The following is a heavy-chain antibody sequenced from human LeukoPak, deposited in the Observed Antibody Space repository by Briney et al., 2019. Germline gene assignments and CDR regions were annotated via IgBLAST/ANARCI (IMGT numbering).Heavy chain of an antibody. Sequence: SETLSLTCTVSGGSISSYYWSWIRQPPGKGLEWIGYIYYNGSTNYNPSLKSRVTISVDTSKNQFSLKLSSVTAADTAVYYCARHRRYYFDYWGQGTLVTVSS. CDR3: ARHRRYYFDY. CDR1: GGSISSYY. CDR2: IYYNGST. V-gene: IGHV4-59*08. J-gene: IGHJ4*02.